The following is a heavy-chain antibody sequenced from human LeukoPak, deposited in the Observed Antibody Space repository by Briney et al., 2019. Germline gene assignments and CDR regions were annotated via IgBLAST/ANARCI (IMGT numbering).Heavy chain of an antibody. V-gene: IGHV3-21*01. CDR2: ISSSSSYI. CDR1: GYTFSSYS. J-gene: IGHJ4*02. CDR3: ARVFPPRPLDY. D-gene: IGHD3-3*01. Sequence: GGSLRLSCAASGYTFSSYSMNWGRQAPAKGLEWVSSISSSSSYIYYADSVKGRFTISIDNAKNSLYLQMNSLRAEDTAVYYCARVFPPRPLDYWGQGTLVTVSS.